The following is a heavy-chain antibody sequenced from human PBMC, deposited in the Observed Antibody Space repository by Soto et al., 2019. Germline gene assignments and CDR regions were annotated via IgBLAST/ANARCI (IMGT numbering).Heavy chain of an antibody. CDR1: GYTFTGYY. V-gene: IGHV1-2*04. CDR2: INPNSGGT. Sequence: ASVKVACKASGYTFTGYYMHWVRQAPGQGLEWMGWINPNSGGTNYAQRFQGWVTMTRDTSISTAYMELSRLRSDDTAVYYCARGGSRYDYSRRFDPWGQGTLVTVSS. CDR3: ARGGSRYDYSRRFDP. J-gene: IGHJ5*02. D-gene: IGHD3-16*01.